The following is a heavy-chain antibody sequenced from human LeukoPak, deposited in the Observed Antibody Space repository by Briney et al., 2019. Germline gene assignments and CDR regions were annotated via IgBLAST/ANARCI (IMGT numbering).Heavy chain of an antibody. Sequence: SETLSLTFTVSGCSISNHYWSWIRHSPGKGLDWIGNIYSSGSTNYSPSLRGRVTISVDTSKNQFSLKLTSVTAADTAMYYCARGGAAVRLQYYSYYYRDVWGKGTRVSVS. CDR1: GCSISNHY. CDR3: ARGGAAVRLQYYSYYYRDV. V-gene: IGHV4-59*11. D-gene: IGHD4-11*01. J-gene: IGHJ6*03. CDR2: IYSSGST.